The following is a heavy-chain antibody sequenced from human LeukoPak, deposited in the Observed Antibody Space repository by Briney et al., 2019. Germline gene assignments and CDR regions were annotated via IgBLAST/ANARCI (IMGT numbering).Heavy chain of an antibody. CDR3: ARSHNYYGSGSYYNEIDY. CDR1: GYTFTSYG. Sequence: ASAKVSCKASGYTFTSYGISWVRQAPGQGLEWMGWISAYNGNTNYAQKLQGRVTMTTDTSTSTAYMELRSLRSDDTAVYYCARSHNYYGSGSYYNEIDYWGQGTLVTVSS. V-gene: IGHV1-18*01. CDR2: ISAYNGNT. J-gene: IGHJ4*02. D-gene: IGHD3-10*01.